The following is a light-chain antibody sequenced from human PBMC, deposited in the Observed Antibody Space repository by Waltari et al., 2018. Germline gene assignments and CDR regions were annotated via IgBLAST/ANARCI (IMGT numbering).Light chain of an antibody. CDR1: PGISSY. CDR3: QQLKSFPRT. CDR2: VAS. Sequence: DIQLTQSPSSLSASVGERVTIPCRASPGISSYLAWYQQKPGKAPNLLIYVASTLQSGVPSRCRGSGSGTEFTLTINSLQPEDFGTYYCQQLKSFPRTFGQGTKVEIK. V-gene: IGKV1-9*01. J-gene: IGKJ1*01.